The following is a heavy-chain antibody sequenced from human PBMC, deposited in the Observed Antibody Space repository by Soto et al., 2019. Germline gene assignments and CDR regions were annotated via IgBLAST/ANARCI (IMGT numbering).Heavy chain of an antibody. CDR3: ARAMAPEQSAY. CDR1: GYSFTSYG. D-gene: IGHD1-1*01. J-gene: IGHJ4*02. Sequence: GPEVKKPGASVKVSCKASGYSFTSYGVTWVRQAPGQGLEWMGWINTFNGNTNYAQNLQGRVSMTTDTSTSTVYMDLRSLRSDDTAVYYCARAMAPEQSAYWGQGTRVTVSS. CDR2: INTFNGNT. V-gene: IGHV1-18*01.